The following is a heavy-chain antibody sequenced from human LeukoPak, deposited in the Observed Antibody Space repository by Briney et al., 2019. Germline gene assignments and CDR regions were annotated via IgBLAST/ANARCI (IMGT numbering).Heavy chain of an antibody. D-gene: IGHD4-17*01. CDR1: GGSFSSSSYY. Sequence: SETLSLTCTVSGGSFSSSSYYWGWIRQPPGKGLEWIGSIYYSGSTNYNPSLKSRVTISVDTSKNQFSLKLSSVTAADTAVYYCASSTVTTDYWGQGTLVTVSS. CDR3: ASSTVTTDY. CDR2: IYYSGST. J-gene: IGHJ4*02. V-gene: IGHV4-39*07.